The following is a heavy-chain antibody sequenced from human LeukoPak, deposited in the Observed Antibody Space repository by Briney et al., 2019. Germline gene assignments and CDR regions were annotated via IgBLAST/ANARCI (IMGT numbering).Heavy chain of an antibody. CDR3: ARTTYCYDSSDYYYPFYFDY. J-gene: IGHJ4*02. D-gene: IGHD3-22*01. Sequence: SETLSLTCTVSGGSISSGDYYWSWIRQPPGKGLEWIGYIYYSGSTYYNPSLKSRVTISVDTSKNQFSLKLSSVTAADTAVYFCARTTYCYDSSDYYYPFYFDYWGQGTLVTVSS. CDR1: GGSISSGDYY. V-gene: IGHV4-30-4*01. CDR2: IYYSGST.